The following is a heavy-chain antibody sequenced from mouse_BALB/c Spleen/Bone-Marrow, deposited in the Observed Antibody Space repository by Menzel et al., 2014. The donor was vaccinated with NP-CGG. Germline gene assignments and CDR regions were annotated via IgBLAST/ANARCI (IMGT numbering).Heavy chain of an antibody. Sequence: VRLMESGPGLVAPSQSLSITCTVSGFSLTSSGVHWVRQPPGKGLEWLGVIWAGGSTNYNSALMSRLSISKDNSKSQVFLKMNSLQTDDTAMYYCARGGEFITSAFDYWGQSSTRAVSS. CDR1: GFSLTSSG. CDR2: IWAGGST. D-gene: IGHD1-2*01. V-gene: IGHV2-9*02. J-gene: IGHJ2*01. CDR3: ARGGEFITSAFDY.